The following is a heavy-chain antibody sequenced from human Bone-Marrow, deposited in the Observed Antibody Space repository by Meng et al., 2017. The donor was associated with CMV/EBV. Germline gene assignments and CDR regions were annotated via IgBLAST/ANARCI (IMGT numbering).Heavy chain of an antibody. Sequence: VSGPASGYPVTDFYFPWVRQAPGQGLEWMGWVDPKSGVSKYTQRFQGRVTMTRDTSINTVYMEVSGLTSDDTAVYYCARDPYGPLDYWGQGTLVTVSS. CDR2: VDPKSGVS. CDR3: ARDPYGPLDY. V-gene: IGHV1-2*02. J-gene: IGHJ4*02. CDR1: GYPVTDFY. D-gene: IGHD3-10*01.